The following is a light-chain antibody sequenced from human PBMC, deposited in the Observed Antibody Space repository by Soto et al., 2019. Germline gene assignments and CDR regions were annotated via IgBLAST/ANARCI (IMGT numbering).Light chain of an antibody. CDR1: QSVSSSY. CDR3: QQYGSPLT. CDR2: GAS. V-gene: IGKV3-20*01. J-gene: IGKJ5*01. Sequence: EIVLTQSPGTLSLSPGERATLSCRASQSVSSSYSAWYQQKPGQPPSLLIYGASSRATGIPDRFSGSGSGTDFPLTISRLEPEDFAVYYCQQYGSPLTFGQGTRLEIK.